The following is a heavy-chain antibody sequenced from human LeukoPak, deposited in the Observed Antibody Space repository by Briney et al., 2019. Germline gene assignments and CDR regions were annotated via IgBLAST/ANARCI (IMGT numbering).Heavy chain of an antibody. J-gene: IGHJ4*02. CDR2: INPNSGGT. V-gene: IGHV1-2*02. CDR1: GYTFTGYY. Sequence: ASVKVSCKASGYTFTGYYMHWVRQAPGQGLERMGWINPNSGGTNYAQKFQGRVTMTRDTSISTAYMELSRLRSDDTAVYYCARSSSWYYATSYFDYWGQGTLVTVSS. CDR3: ARSSSWYYATSYFDY. D-gene: IGHD6-13*01.